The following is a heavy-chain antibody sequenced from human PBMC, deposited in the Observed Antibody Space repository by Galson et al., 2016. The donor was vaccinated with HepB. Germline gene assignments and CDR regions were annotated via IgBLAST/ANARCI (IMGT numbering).Heavy chain of an antibody. CDR3: ASSYNSGSFDN. D-gene: IGHD5-12*01. Sequence: SLRLSCAASGISFNQYGMHWVRQAPGKGLEWVAVIWHDGSGTYYADSVKGRFTISRDNSKNTLYLQMASLRADDTAVYYCASSYNSGSFDNWGQGTLVTVSS. CDR1: GISFNQYG. V-gene: IGHV3-33*01. J-gene: IGHJ4*02. CDR2: IWHDGSGT.